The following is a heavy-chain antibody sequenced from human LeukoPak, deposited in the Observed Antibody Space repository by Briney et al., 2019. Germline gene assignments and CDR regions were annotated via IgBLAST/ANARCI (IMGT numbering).Heavy chain of an antibody. CDR3: AKNRYSSGWAD. Sequence: SETLSLTCTVSGGSITSGDYYWSWIRQPPGKGLEWIGNIYYSGSTYYNPSLKSRVTISVDTSKNQFSLKLSSVTAADTAVYYCAKNRYSSGWADWGQGTLVTVSS. CDR2: IYYSGST. D-gene: IGHD6-19*01. J-gene: IGHJ4*02. V-gene: IGHV4-30-4*01. CDR1: GGSITSGDYY.